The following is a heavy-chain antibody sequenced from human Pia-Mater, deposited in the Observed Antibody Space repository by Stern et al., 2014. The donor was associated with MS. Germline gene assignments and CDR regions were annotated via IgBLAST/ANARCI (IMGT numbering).Heavy chain of an antibody. CDR1: GLTLSLYG. D-gene: IGHD4-17*01. Sequence: EVQLVESGGRLVQPGGSLSLSCAASGLTLSLYGMNWVRQAPAKGLEWVSYSSSSSSTIYYADSVEGRFTISRDNAKNSLYLQMNSLRAEDTAVYYCARGYGYFDYWGQGTLVTVSS. V-gene: IGHV3-48*01. J-gene: IGHJ4*02. CDR3: ARGYGYFDY. CDR2: SSSSSSTI.